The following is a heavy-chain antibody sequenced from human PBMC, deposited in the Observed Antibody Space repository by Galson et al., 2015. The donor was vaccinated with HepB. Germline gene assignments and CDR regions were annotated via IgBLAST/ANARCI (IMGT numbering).Heavy chain of an antibody. V-gene: IGHV3-30*18. CDR1: GFTFSSYG. J-gene: IGHJ4*02. Sequence: SLRLSCAASGFTFSSYGMHWVRQAPGKGLEWVAVISYDGSNKYYADSVKGRFTISRDNSKNTLYLQMNSLRAEDTAVYYCAKDLELPDPYFDYWGQGTLVTVSS. CDR2: ISYDGSNK. D-gene: IGHD1-26*01. CDR3: AKDLELPDPYFDY.